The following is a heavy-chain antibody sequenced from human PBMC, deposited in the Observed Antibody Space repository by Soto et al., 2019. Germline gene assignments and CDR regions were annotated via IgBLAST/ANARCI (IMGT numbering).Heavy chain of an antibody. CDR1: GFTFSNYA. J-gene: IGHJ5*02. V-gene: IGHV3-23*01. Sequence: EVQLLESGGGLVQPGGSLRLSCAASGFTFSNYAIRWVRQAPGKGLEWVSSITGSGDSTYYADSVKGRFTISRDNSKNPLYLQMNSLRVEDTAVYYCAKDPLKYSSSWYLEWWFDPWGQGTLVTVSS. CDR3: AKDPLKYSSSWYLEWWFDP. D-gene: IGHD6-13*01. CDR2: ITGSGDST.